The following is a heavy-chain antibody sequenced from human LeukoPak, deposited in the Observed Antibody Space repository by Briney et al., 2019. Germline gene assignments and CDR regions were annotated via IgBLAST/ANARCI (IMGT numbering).Heavy chain of an antibody. J-gene: IGHJ4*02. CDR2: INPNSGGT. CDR3: ARDDGDGYYYFDY. CDR1: GYTFTGYY. Sequence: ASVKVSCKASGYTFTGYYMHWVRQAPGQGLEWMGWINPNSGGTNYAQKFQGWVTMTRDTSISTAHMELSRLRSDDTAVYYCARDDGDGYYYFDYWGQGTLVTVSS. D-gene: IGHD5-24*01. V-gene: IGHV1-2*04.